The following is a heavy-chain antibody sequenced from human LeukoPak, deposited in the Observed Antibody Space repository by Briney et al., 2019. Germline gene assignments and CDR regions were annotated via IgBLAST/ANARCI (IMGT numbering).Heavy chain of an antibody. CDR3: ARDPTISSMDV. J-gene: IGHJ6*02. Sequence: ASVTVSCKASGYTFTSYAMNWARQAPGQGLEWMGWINTNTGNPTYAQGFTGRFVFSLDTSVSTAHLQISSLKAEDTAVYYCARDPTISSMDVWGQGTTVTVSS. CDR2: INTNTGNP. V-gene: IGHV7-4-1*02. CDR1: GYTFTSYA. D-gene: IGHD1/OR15-1a*01.